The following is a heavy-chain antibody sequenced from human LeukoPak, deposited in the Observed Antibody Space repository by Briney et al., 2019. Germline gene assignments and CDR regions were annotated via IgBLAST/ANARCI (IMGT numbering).Heavy chain of an antibody. CDR3: AKEKGSGNYPEDAFDI. Sequence: GASVKVSCKASGYTFTDYFIHWVRQAPGQGLEWMGWTNPNTGDTNYAQNFQGRVTMTRDTSSSTAYMELNSLRSDDTAVYYCAKEKGSGNYPEDAFDIWGQGTVVTVSS. D-gene: IGHD1-26*01. CDR2: TNPNTGDT. CDR1: GYTFTDYF. V-gene: IGHV1-2*02. J-gene: IGHJ3*02.